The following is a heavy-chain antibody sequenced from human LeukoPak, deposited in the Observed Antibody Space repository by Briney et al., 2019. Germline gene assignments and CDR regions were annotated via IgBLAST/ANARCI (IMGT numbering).Heavy chain of an antibody. CDR2: ISSSSSYI. D-gene: IGHD3-9*01. CDR1: GFTFSSYS. V-gene: IGHV3-21*01. Sequence: GGSLRLSCAASGFTFSSYSMNWVRQAPGKGLEWVSSISSSSSYIYYVDSVKGRFTISRDNAKNSLYLQMNSLRAEDTAVYYCASLTGHGYFDYWGQGTLVTVSS. J-gene: IGHJ4*02. CDR3: ASLTGHGYFDY.